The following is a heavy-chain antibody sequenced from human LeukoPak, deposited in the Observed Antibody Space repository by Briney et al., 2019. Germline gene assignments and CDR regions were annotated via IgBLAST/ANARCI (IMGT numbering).Heavy chain of an antibody. D-gene: IGHD3-22*01. CDR3: ARDPIGYYYDSSGYYYVDPGDNWFDP. CDR2: IVPIFGTA. CDR1: AGTFSSYA. J-gene: IGHJ5*02. V-gene: IGHV1-69*13. Sequence: SVKVSCKASAGTFSSYAISWVRQAPGQGLEWMGGIVPIFGTANYAQKFQGRVTITADESTSTAYMELRSLRSDDTAVYYCARDPIGYYYDSSGYYYVDPGDNWFDPWGQGTLVTVSS.